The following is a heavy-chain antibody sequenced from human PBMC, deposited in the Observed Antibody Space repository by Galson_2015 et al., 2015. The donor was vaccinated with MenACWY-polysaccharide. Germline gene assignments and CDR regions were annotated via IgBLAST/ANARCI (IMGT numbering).Heavy chain of an antibody. J-gene: IGHJ5*02. CDR1: GDSITSGGYF. CDR2: ISYDGVT. V-gene: IGHV4-31*11. D-gene: IGHD3-16*01. CDR3: ERGGRAFSNRYWFDP. Sequence: TLSLTCAVSGDSITSGGYFWSWIHQHPGKHLECIASISYDGVTYYNPSLKSRVTISVDTPNNKFSLNLNSVTAADTAVYYCERGGRAFSNRYWFDPWGQGTLVTVSS.